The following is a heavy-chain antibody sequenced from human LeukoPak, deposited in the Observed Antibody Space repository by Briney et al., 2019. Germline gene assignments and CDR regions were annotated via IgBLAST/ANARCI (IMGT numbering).Heavy chain of an antibody. Sequence: SETLSLTCNVSGVSVSDGRYYWTWIRQHPGKGLEWIGYKYYSGSAKYNPSLKGRLTISIDTSKNQFSLQLSSVTAADTATYYCATPYCSSISCLDVFNMWGKGKRVTVSS. CDR3: ATPYCSSISCLDVFNM. V-gene: IGHV4-31*03. J-gene: IGHJ3*02. CDR2: KYYSGSA. CDR1: GVSVSDGRYY. D-gene: IGHD2-2*01.